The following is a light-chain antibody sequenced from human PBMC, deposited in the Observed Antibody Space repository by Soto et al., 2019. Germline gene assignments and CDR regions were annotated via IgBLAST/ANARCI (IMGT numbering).Light chain of an antibody. J-gene: IGLJ3*02. CDR2: YDD. CDR1: SSNIGNNA. CDR3: AAWDDSLNGWV. Sequence: QAVVTQPHSVSEAPRQRVTISCSGSSSNIGNNAVNWYQQLPGKAPKLLIYYDDLLPSGVSDRFSGSKSGTSASLAISGLQSEDEADYDCAAWDDSLNGWVFGGGTKLTVL. V-gene: IGLV1-36*01.